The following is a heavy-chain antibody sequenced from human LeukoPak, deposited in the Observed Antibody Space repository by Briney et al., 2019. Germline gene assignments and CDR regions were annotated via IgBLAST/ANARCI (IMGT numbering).Heavy chain of an antibody. CDR3: ARDVELTPGYYYGMDV. D-gene: IGHD1-26*01. Sequence: GASVKVSCKASGYTFTSYGISWVRQAPGQGLEWMGWISAYNGNTNYAQKLQGRVTMTTDTSTSTAYMELRSLRSDDTAVYYCARDVELTPGYYYGMDVWGQGTTVTVSS. V-gene: IGHV1-18*04. CDR2: ISAYNGNT. CDR1: GYTFTSYG. J-gene: IGHJ6*02.